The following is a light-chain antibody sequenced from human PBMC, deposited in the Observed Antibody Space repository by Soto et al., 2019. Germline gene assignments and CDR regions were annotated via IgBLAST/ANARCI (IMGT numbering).Light chain of an antibody. V-gene: IGKV1-27*01. CDR3: QKYNSAPLT. Sequence: DIQVTQSPSSLYASLGDRVTITCRANQAIDVYLAWFQQQPGKVPKLLIYAASALQSGVPSRFSGSGSGTDFTLTISSLQPEDIATYYFQKYNSAPLTFGGGTKVEI. CDR1: QAIDVY. J-gene: IGKJ4*01. CDR2: AAS.